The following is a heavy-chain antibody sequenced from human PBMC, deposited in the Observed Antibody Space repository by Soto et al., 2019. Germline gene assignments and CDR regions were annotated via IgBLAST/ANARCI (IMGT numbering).Heavy chain of an antibody. D-gene: IGHD6-13*01. Sequence: SLKVSCKASGGTFSTYTSSWGRQAPGQGLEWMGRIIPMFGIAIYAQEFQGRVTITADKSTSTAYMEVSSLRSEDTAVYYCARGGPSNWDALDIWGQGTMVTVSS. CDR3: ARGGPSNWDALDI. CDR2: IIPMFGIA. V-gene: IGHV1-69*02. J-gene: IGHJ3*02. CDR1: GGTFSTYT.